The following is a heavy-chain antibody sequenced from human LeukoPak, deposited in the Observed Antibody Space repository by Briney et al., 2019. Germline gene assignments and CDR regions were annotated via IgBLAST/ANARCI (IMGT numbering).Heavy chain of an antibody. D-gene: IGHD3-10*01. J-gene: IGHJ6*02. CDR3: ARDRKWSVVRLYYYGMDV. Sequence: ASVNVSCKAPEHIFTGYDINWVRQATGQGLEWMGWMNTNNDNKGYAQKLQGRVTMTTDTSTSTAYMELRSLGSDDTAVYYCARDRKWSVVRLYYYGMDVWGQGTTVTVSS. CDR1: EHIFTGYD. V-gene: IGHV1-8*01. CDR2: MNTNNDNK.